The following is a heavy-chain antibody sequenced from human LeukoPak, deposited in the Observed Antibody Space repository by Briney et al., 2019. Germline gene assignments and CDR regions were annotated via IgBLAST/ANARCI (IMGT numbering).Heavy chain of an antibody. V-gene: IGHV3-48*03. D-gene: IGHD6-13*01. CDR3: ARAEAASYYYYYYYMDV. CDR2: ISSSGSTI. J-gene: IGHJ6*03. Sequence: GGSLRLSCAASGFTFSNYEMNWVRQAPGKGLEWVSYISSSGSTIYYADSVKGRFTISRDNAKNSLYLQMNSLRAEDTAVYYCARAEAASYYYYYYYMDVWGKGTTVTISS. CDR1: GFTFSNYE.